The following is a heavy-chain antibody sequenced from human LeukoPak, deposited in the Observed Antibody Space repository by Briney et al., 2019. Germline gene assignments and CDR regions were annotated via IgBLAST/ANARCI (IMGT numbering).Heavy chain of an antibody. J-gene: IGHJ4*02. Sequence: GRSLRLSCAASGFTFSSYGMHWVRQAPGKGLEWVAVISYDGSNKYYADSVKGRFTISRDNSKNTLYLQMNSLRAEDTAVYYCVLGTGGYWGQGTLVTVSS. CDR3: VLGTGGY. D-gene: IGHD3-10*01. CDR1: GFTFSSYG. V-gene: IGHV3-30*03. CDR2: ISYDGSNK.